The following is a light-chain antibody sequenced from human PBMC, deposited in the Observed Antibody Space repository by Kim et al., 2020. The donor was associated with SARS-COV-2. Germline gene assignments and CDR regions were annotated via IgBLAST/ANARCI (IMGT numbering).Light chain of an antibody. V-gene: IGKV3-15*01. CDR1: ESVRRN. CDR3: QQYSNWPPYS. J-gene: IGKJ2*03. Sequence: VSPGESATLSCRASESVRRNVAWYQQKPGQAPRLLIYGGSTRATGIPAKFSGSGSGTEFTLTINSLQSDDSAVYYCQQYSNWPPYSFGQGTKLEI. CDR2: GGS.